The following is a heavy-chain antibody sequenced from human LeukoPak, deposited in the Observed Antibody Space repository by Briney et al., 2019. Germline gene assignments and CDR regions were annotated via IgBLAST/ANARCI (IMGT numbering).Heavy chain of an antibody. CDR3: ATLYCSGNCYGTLDF. Sequence: ASVKVSCKASGYTFTGYYIHWVRQAPGQGLEWMGWINPNSGGTNYAQKFQGRVTMTRDTSISTAYMELSRLRSGDTAVYYCATLYCSGNCYGTLDFWGQGTLVTVSS. J-gene: IGHJ4*02. V-gene: IGHV1-2*02. CDR2: INPNSGGT. D-gene: IGHD2-21*02. CDR1: GYTFTGYY.